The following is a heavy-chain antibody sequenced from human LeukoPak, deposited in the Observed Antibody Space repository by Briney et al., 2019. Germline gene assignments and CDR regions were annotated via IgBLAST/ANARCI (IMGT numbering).Heavy chain of an antibody. CDR3: VRDLT. Sequence: GGSLRLPCSASGFSLRTSAMHWVRQAPGKGPQFVSAITTNGRSTYYADPVKGRFTISRDNSKSTLDLQMSSLRAEDTAVYYCVRDLTWGQGPLVTVSS. V-gene: IGHV3-64D*06. CDR1: GFSLRTSA. J-gene: IGHJ1*01. D-gene: IGHD4/OR15-4a*01. CDR2: ITTNGRST.